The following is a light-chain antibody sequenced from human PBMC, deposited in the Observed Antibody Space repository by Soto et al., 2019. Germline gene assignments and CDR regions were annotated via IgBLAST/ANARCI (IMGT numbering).Light chain of an antibody. J-gene: IGLJ2*01. CDR2: SDI. V-gene: IGLV1-44*01. CDR1: SSNIGSNT. CDR3: AAWDASLNGVV. Sequence: QSVLTQPPSASGTPGQRVTVSCSGSSSNIGSNTVNWYQQLPASDPKLLIHSDIQRPSGVPDRCSGSKSGTSASLAIRGLVSEDEADDYCAAWDASLNGVVFGGGTKVTVL.